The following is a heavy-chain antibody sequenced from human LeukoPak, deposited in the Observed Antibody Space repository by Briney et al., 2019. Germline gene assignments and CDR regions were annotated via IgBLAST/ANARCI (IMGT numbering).Heavy chain of an antibody. D-gene: IGHD2-21*02. CDR1: GGTFSSYA. Sequence: ASVKVSCKASGGTFSSYAISWVRQAPGQGLEWMGRIIPILGIANYAQKFQGRVTITADKSTSTAYMELSSLRSEDTAVYYCAREIPDCGGDCYSDYWGQGTLDTVSS. V-gene: IGHV1-69*04. CDR2: IIPILGIA. J-gene: IGHJ4*02. CDR3: AREIPDCGGDCYSDY.